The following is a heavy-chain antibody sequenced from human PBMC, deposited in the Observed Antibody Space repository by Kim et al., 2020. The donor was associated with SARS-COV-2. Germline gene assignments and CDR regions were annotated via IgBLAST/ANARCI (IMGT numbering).Heavy chain of an antibody. V-gene: IGHV3-33*01. Sequence: GSLRLSCAASGFTFSSYGMHWVRQAPGKGLEWVAVIWYDGSNKYYADSVKGRFTISRDNSKNTLYLQMNSLRAEDTAVYYCARDQWGQSDGMDVWGQGTTVTVSS. D-gene: IGHD1-26*01. CDR3: ARDQWGQSDGMDV. J-gene: IGHJ6*02. CDR2: IWYDGSNK. CDR1: GFTFSSYG.